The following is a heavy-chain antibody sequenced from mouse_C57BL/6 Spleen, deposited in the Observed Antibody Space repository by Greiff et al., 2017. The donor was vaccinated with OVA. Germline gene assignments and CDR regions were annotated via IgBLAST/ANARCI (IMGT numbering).Heavy chain of an antibody. CDR3: AREPSYGSSFDY. CDR2: INYDGSST. V-gene: IGHV5-16*01. CDR1: GFTFSDYY. D-gene: IGHD1-1*01. Sequence: EVKLVESEGGLVQPGSSLKLSCTASGFTFSDYYMAWVRQAPEKGLEWVATINYDGSSTYYLDSLKSRFIISRDNAKNILYLQMSCLQSEYTATYYCAREPSYGSSFDYWGQGTTLTVSS. J-gene: IGHJ2*01.